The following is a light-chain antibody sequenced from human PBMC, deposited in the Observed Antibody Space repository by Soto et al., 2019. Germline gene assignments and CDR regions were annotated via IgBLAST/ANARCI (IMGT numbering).Light chain of an antibody. V-gene: IGKV1-39*01. CDR1: QSIRTY. CDR3: QQSYSSPPWA. CDR2: AAS. Sequence: DIQMTQSPSSLSASVVDRVTITCRASQSIRTYLNWYQQKPGKAPKLLIYAASSLQSGVPSRFSGSGSGTDFTLTISSLRPEDIATYFCQQSYSSPPWAFGQGTKVDIK. J-gene: IGKJ1*01.